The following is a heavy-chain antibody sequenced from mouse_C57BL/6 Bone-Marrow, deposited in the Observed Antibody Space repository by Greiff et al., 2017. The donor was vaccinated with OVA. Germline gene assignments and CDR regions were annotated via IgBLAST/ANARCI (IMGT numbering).Heavy chain of an antibody. CDR2: INPNNGGT. CDR1: GYTFTDYY. J-gene: IGHJ4*01. D-gene: IGHD2-3*01. CDR3: AAGDGYYAMDY. Sequence: EVKLQQSGPELVKPGASVKISCKASGYTFTDYYMNWVKQSHGKSLEWIGDINPNNGGTSYNQKFKGKATLTVDKSSSTAYMQLSSLTSEDSVVYYGAAGDGYYAMDYWGQGTSVTVSS. V-gene: IGHV1-26*01.